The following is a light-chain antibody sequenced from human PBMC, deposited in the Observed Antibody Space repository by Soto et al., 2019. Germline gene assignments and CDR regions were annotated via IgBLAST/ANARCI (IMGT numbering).Light chain of an antibody. CDR2: QDN. CDR3: HSYDSSAHWV. Sequence: NFMLTQPHSVSESPGKTVTISCTRSGGSIANNYVQWYQQRPGSAPTPVIFQDNERPSGVPDRFSGSIDSSSNSASLTISGLSTEDEADYYCHSYDSSAHWVFGGGTKLTVL. CDR1: GGSIANNY. J-gene: IGLJ3*02. V-gene: IGLV6-57*04.